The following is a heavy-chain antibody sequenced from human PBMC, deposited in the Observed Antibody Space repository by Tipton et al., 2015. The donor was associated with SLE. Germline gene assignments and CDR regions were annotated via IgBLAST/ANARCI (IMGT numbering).Heavy chain of an antibody. CDR1: GGSISSSSYY. CDR2: IYHSGST. Sequence: LRLSCTVSGGSISSSSYYWGWIRQPPGKGLEWIGSIYHSGSTYYNPSLKSRVTISVDTSKNQFSLKLSSVTAADTAVYYCARRGGQQLRWYFDLWGRGTLVTVSS. D-gene: IGHD6-13*01. CDR3: ARRGGQQLRWYFDL. V-gene: IGHV4-39*07. J-gene: IGHJ2*01.